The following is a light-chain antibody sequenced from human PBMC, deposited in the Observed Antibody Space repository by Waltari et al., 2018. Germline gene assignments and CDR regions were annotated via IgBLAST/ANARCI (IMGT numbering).Light chain of an antibody. V-gene: IGLV1-51*02. CDR2: QKT. CDR3: GAWDSTVRAKV. J-gene: IGLJ3*02. CDR1: SANIGIVD. Sequence: QSLLTQPPSVSAAPGQMVTLPCSGTSANIGIVDFSWYQQLPGAAPKLPIYQKTKRASGIPDRFSASKSGASATLDITGLQTGDEADYFCGAWDSTVRAKVFGGGTKLTVL.